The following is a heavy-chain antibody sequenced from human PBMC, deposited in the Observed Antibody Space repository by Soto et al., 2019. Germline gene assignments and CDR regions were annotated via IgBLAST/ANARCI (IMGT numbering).Heavy chain of an antibody. Sequence: GESMKISCKGSEYSFTSYWIGWGRQMPGKGQEWMGINYPGDSDTRYSPSYQGQVTISAEKSISTAYLLWSSLKASDTAMYYCARHVVLVTDPGYYSYMDVWGKGTTVTVSS. D-gene: IGHD2-21*02. CDR3: ARHVVLVTDPGYYSYMDV. CDR1: EYSFTSYW. V-gene: IGHV5-51*01. CDR2: NYPGDSDT. J-gene: IGHJ6*03.